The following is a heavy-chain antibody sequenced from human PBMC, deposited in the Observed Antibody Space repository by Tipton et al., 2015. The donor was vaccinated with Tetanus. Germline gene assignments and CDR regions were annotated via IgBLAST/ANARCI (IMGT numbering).Heavy chain of an antibody. CDR2: IYYSGST. D-gene: IGHD2/OR15-2a*01. CDR3: ARDGVSDSDDRRKYYSSAMDV. Sequence: TLSLTCTVSGDSISSRNSYWGWIRQPPGKGLEWIGYIYYSGSTNYNPSLKSRVTISVDTSKNQFSLKLSSVTAADTAVYFCARDGVSDSDDRRKYYSSAMDVWGQGTTVTVSS. J-gene: IGHJ6*02. CDR1: GDSISSRNSY. V-gene: IGHV4-61*05.